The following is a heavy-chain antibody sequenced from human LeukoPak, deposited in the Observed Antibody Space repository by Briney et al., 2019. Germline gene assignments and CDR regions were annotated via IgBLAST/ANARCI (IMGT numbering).Heavy chain of an antibody. CDR3: AAELEMATNAFDI. J-gene: IGHJ3*02. CDR1: GFTFTSSV. CDR2: IVVGIDNT. V-gene: IGHV1-58*01. D-gene: IGHD5-24*01. Sequence: SVKVSCKASGFTFTSSVLHWVRQARGQRLEWMGWIVVGIDNTNYAQKFQERVTITRDKSTGTAYMELSSLRSEDTAVYYCAAELEMATNAFDIWGQGTMVTVSS.